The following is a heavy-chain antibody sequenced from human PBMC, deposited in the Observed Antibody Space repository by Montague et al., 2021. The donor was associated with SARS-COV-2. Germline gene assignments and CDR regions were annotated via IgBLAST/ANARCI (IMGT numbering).Heavy chain of an antibody. V-gene: IGHV3-7*04. J-gene: IGHJ4*02. D-gene: IGHD5-24*01. CDR3: VRAYNYKGRFGS. CDR1: GFTFSTYW. Sequence: SLRLSCAASGFTFSTYWMSWVRQAPGKGLECVANIKHDGNEMSYVDSVKGRFTISRDNAKGSLYLQMTGLRAEDTAVYYCVRAYNYKGRFGSWGQGALVTVSS. CDR2: IKHDGNEM.